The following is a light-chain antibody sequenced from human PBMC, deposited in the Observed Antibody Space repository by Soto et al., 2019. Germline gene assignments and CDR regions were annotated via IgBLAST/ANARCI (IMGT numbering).Light chain of an antibody. Sequence: DVQMTQSPSTLSASVGDRVTITCRASQNIDNWLAWYQQKLGKAPKLLIYKASNLETGVPSRFSGSGSGTEFSLTISNLEPDDFATYYCQQYNSYSFGQGTKVDIK. CDR2: KAS. J-gene: IGKJ1*01. CDR3: QQYNSYS. V-gene: IGKV1-5*03. CDR1: QNIDNW.